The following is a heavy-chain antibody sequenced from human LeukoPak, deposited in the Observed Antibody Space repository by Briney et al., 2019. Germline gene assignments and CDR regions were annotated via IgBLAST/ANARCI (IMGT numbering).Heavy chain of an antibody. CDR3: ARGQWELLY. CDR2: ISYDGSNK. J-gene: IGHJ4*02. Sequence: GGSLILSCAASGFTFSTYAMHWVRQAPGKGLEWVAVISYDGSNKYYADSVKGRFTISRDNSKNTLYLQMGSLGAEDTAVYYCARGQWELLYWGQGALVTVSS. V-gene: IGHV3-30-3*01. CDR1: GFTFSTYA. D-gene: IGHD1-26*01.